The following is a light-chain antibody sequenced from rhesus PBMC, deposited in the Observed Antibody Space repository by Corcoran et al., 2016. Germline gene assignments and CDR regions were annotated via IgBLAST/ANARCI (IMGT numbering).Light chain of an antibody. Sequence: DIQMTQSPSSLSASVGDTVTITCQVSQSISSWLAWYQQKPGKAPNLLLYKASNLQSGVPSRFSGIGSGTEFTLTISSLQPEDFATYYCHQDATSPYSFGQGTKVEIK. V-gene: IGKV1-22*01. CDR2: KAS. CDR3: HQDATSPYS. J-gene: IGKJ2*01. CDR1: QSISSW.